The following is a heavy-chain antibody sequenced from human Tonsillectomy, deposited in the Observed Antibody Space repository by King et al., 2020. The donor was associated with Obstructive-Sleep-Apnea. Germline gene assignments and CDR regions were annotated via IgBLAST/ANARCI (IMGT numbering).Heavy chain of an antibody. D-gene: IGHD6-13*01. J-gene: IGHJ4*02. CDR3: ARGRSSSWYGEERTEDVDY. V-gene: IGHV4-30-4*01. CDR1: GGSISSGDYY. Sequence: VQLQESGPGLVKPSQNLSLTCTVSGGSISSGDYYLSWIRQPPGKGLEWIGYIYYSGCTYYNPSLKSRVTISVDTSKNQFSLKLSSVTAADTAVYYCARGRSSSWYGEERTEDVDYWGQGTLVTVSS. CDR2: IYYSGCT.